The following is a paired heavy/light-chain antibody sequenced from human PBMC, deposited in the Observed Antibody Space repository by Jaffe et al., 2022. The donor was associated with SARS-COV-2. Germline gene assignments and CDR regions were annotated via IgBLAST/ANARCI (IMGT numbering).Heavy chain of an antibody. V-gene: IGHV5-51*01. Sequence: EVQLVQSGAEVKKPGESLKISCKGSGYSFTSYWIGWVRQMPGKGLEWMGIIYPGDSDTRYSPSFQGQVTISADKSISTAYLQWSSLKASDTAMYYCARIISGSSVFDYYYYYYMDVWGKGTTVTVSS. CDR2: IYPGDSDT. CDR3: ARIISGSSVFDYYYYYYMDV. D-gene: IGHD3-22*01. J-gene: IGHJ6*03. CDR1: GYSFTSYW.
Light chain of an antibody. CDR1: SSDVGGYNY. CDR2: EVS. J-gene: IGLJ7*01. V-gene: IGLV2-8*01. CDR3: SSYAGSNNFV. Sequence: QSALTQPPSASGSPGQSVTISCTGTSSDVGGYNYVSWYQQHPGKAPKLMIYEVSKRPSGVPDRFSGSKSGNTASLTVSGLQAEDEADYYCSSYAGSNNFVFGGGTQLTVL.